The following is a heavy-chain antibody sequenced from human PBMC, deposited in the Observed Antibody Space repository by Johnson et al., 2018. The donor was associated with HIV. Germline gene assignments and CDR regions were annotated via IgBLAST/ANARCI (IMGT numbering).Heavy chain of an antibody. V-gene: IGHV3-33*01. CDR1: GFTFSSYG. D-gene: IGHD1-26*01. CDR2: IWYDGSNK. J-gene: IGHJ3*01. CDR3: TRGSFTDDAFDV. Sequence: QVQLVESGGGLIQSGGSLRLSCAASGFTFSSYGMHWVRQAPGKGLEWVAVIWYDGSNKYYADSVKGRFTISRDNSKNTLYLQMNSLRAEDTAVYYCTRGSFTDDAFDVWGLGTMVTVSS.